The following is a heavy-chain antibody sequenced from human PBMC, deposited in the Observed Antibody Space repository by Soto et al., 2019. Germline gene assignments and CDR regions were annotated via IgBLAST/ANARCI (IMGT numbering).Heavy chain of an antibody. J-gene: IGHJ6*02. V-gene: IGHV3-33*01. CDR2: IWYDGSNK. CDR1: GFTFSSYG. D-gene: IGHD3-22*01. CDR3: ARSYDSSGYSSYYYYGMDV. Sequence: QVQLVESGGGVVQPGRSLRLSCAASGFTFSSYGMHWVRQAPGKGLEWVAVIWYDGSNKYYADSVKGRFTISRDNSKNTLYLQMNSLRAEDTAVYYCARSYDSSGYSSYYYYGMDVWGQGTTVTDSS.